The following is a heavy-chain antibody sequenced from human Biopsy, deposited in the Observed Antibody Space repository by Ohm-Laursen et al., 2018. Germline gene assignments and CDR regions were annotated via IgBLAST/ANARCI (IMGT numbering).Heavy chain of an antibody. Sequence: ASVKVSCKTSGYTFTNYAINWVRQAPGQGLEWLGWISVKTGNTTYTQKLQGRVTMTTDTSTNTAYMELRSLRSDDTALYYCAREGTSVTFFGKISDYYFDFWGPGTVVTVSS. CDR3: AREGTSVTFFGKISDYYFDF. J-gene: IGHJ4*02. CDR2: ISVKTGNT. CDR1: GYTFTNYA. D-gene: IGHD3-3*01. V-gene: IGHV1-18*01.